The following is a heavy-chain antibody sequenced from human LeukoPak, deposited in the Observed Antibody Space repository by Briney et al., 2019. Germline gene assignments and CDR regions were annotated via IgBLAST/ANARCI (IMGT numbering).Heavy chain of an antibody. V-gene: IGHV3-23*01. D-gene: IGHD2-21*01. CDR1: GFTFSSYA. Sequence: PGGSLRLSRAAPGFTFSSYAVSWVRQAPGQGLEWVSAISGSGGSTYYADSVKGRFTISRDNSKNTLYLQMNSLRAEDTAVYYCAKDWMIAFDYWGQGTLVTVSS. CDR3: AKDWMIAFDY. CDR2: ISGSGGST. J-gene: IGHJ4*02.